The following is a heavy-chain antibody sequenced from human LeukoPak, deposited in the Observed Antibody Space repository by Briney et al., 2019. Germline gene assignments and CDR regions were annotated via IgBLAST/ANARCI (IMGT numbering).Heavy chain of an antibody. CDR1: GFTFSSYG. CDR2: ISGSGGST. J-gene: IGHJ4*02. D-gene: IGHD4-11*01. Sequence: GGSLRLSCAASGFTFSSYGMSWVRQAPGKGLEWVSGISGSGGSTYYADSVKGRFTISRDNSKNTLYLQMNSLRAEDTAVYYCARKVPRLHYDYWGQGTLVTVSS. CDR3: ARKVPRLHYDY. V-gene: IGHV3-23*01.